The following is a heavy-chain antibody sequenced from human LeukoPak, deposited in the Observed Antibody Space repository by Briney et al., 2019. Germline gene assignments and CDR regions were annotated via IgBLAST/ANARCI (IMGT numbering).Heavy chain of an antibody. CDR2: IVGIGGST. CDR3: AKTTIGYSSGRFPGWPVDY. D-gene: IGHD6-19*01. Sequence: RGSLRLSCAPSRFTLNSYAMYWVRQAPGKGLEWVSGIVGIGGSTYYAESVRGRFTISRDNSKNTVYMQMNSLRDEDTAVYYCAKTTIGYSSGRFPGWPVDYWGQGTLVTVSS. V-gene: IGHV3-23*01. J-gene: IGHJ4*02. CDR1: RFTLNSYA.